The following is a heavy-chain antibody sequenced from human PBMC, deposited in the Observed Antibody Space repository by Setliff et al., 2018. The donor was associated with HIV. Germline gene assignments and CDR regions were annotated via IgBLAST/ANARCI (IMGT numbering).Heavy chain of an antibody. D-gene: IGHD4-17*01. J-gene: IGHJ5*02. V-gene: IGHV3-23*01. CDR3: ARDPGGESWLDV. CDR1: GFTFSHYT. Sequence: GGSLRLSCAASGFTFSHYTMHWVRQAPGKGLEWVSTISGSGDTTYYADSVKGRFTISRDNSKNTPYLHMNSLRAEDTALYYCARDPGGESWLDVWGQGVLVTVSS. CDR2: ISGSGDTT.